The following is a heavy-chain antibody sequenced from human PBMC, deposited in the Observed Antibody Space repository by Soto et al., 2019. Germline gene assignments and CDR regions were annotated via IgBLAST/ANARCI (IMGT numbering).Heavy chain of an antibody. D-gene: IGHD7-27*01. CDR1: GGSFSGYY. CDR3: ARGWGRIFDY. CDR2: INHSEST. J-gene: IGHJ4*02. V-gene: IGHV4-34*01. Sequence: SETLSLTCAVYGGSFSGYYWSWIRQPPGKGLEWIGEINHSESTNYNPSLKSRATISVDTSKNQFSLKLSSMTAADTAVYYCARGWGRIFDYWGQGTLVTVSS.